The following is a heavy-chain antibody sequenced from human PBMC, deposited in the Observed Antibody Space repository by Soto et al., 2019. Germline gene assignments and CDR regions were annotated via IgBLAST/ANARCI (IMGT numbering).Heavy chain of an antibody. J-gene: IGHJ4*02. CDR1: GFTFSSYW. CDR2: INSDGSST. CDR3: VRTSLVVAAATREDY. V-gene: IGHV3-74*01. D-gene: IGHD2-15*01. Sequence: EVQLVESGGGLVQPGGSLRLSCAASGFTFSSYWMHWVRQAPGKGLEWVSRINSDGSSTSYADPVKGRFTIARDNAKNTLYLQMNSLRAEDTAVYYCVRTSLVVAAATREDYWGQGTLVTVSS.